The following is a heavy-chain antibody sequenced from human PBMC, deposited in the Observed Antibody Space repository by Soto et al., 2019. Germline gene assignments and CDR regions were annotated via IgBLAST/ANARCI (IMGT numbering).Heavy chain of an antibody. D-gene: IGHD3-3*01. V-gene: IGHV3-7*03. Sequence: GGSLRLSCAASGSTFSSYWMSWVRQAPGKGLEWVANIKQDGSEKYYVDSVKGRFTISRDNAKNSLYLQMNSLRAEDTAVYYCARVGRGLWSGHNWFDPWGQGTLVTVSS. J-gene: IGHJ5*02. CDR2: IKQDGSEK. CDR3: ARVGRGLWSGHNWFDP. CDR1: GSTFSSYW.